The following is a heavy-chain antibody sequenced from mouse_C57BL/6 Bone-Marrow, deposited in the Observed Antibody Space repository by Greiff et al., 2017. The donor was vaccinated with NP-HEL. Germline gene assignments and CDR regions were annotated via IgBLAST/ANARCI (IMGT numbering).Heavy chain of an antibody. D-gene: IGHD2-4*01. CDR3: TTRLRRGY. J-gene: IGHJ2*01. V-gene: IGHV14-4*01. CDR2: IDPENGDT. Sequence: VQLQQSGAELVRPGASVKLSCTASGFNFKDDYMHWVKQRPEQGLEWIGWIDPENGDTEYASKFQGKATITADTSSNTAYLQLSSLTSEDTAVYYCTTRLRRGYWGQGTTLTVSS. CDR1: GFNFKDDY.